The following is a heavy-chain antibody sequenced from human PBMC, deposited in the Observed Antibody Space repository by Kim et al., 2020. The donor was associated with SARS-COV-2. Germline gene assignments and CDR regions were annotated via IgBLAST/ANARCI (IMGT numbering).Heavy chain of an antibody. D-gene: IGHD2-2*01. CDR1: GYTLTELS. CDR2: FDPEDGET. V-gene: IGHV1-24*01. J-gene: IGHJ5*02. Sequence: ASVKVSCKVSGYTLTELSMHWVRQAPGKGLEWMGGFDPEDGETIYAQKFQGRVTMTEDTSTDTAYMELSSLRSEDTAVYYCATGRRLIVVPAAIPNLENYDFWSGAENWFDPWGQGTLVTVSS. CDR3: ATGRRLIVVPAAIPNLENYDFWSGAENWFDP.